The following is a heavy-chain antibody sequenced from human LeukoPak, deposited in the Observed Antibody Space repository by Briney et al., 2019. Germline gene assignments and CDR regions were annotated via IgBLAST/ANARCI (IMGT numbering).Heavy chain of an antibody. CDR3: ARMYSGNSYYSDY. D-gene: IGHD1-26*01. J-gene: IGHJ4*02. Sequence: SETLSLICSVSCVSISKLHWIWIRQPPAKGLEWMGFFSYSGSTKYNPSLKSRVTTSVDTSKNQFSLKLNSVTAADTAVCYCARMYSGNSYYSDYWGQGTLVTVSS. V-gene: IGHV4-59*11. CDR2: FSYSGST. CDR1: CVSISKLH.